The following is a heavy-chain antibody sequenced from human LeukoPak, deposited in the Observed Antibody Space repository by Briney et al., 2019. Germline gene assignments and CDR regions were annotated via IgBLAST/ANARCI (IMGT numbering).Heavy chain of an antibody. Sequence: GGSLRLSCAASGFTFSSYWMHWVRQAPGKGLVWVSRINTDGSRTVYADSVRGRFTISRDNAKNTMYLQMYSLRAEDTAVYYCARGGLDPVDYWGQGTLVTVSS. CDR1: GFTFSSYW. D-gene: IGHD6-19*01. J-gene: IGHJ4*02. V-gene: IGHV3-74*01. CDR2: INTDGSRT. CDR3: ARGGLDPVDY.